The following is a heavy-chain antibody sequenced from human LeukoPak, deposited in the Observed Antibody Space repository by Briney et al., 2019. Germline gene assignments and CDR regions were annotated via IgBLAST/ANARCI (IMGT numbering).Heavy chain of an antibody. V-gene: IGHV4-4*07. CDR2: IYTSGNT. D-gene: IGHD1-26*01. Sequence: SETLSLTCTVSGGSISSYHWSWIRQPAGKGLEWVGRIYTSGNTNYNPSHKSRVTMSVDASKNQFSLNLISVTAADTAVYYCARVGGSREFDYWGQGTLVTVSS. J-gene: IGHJ4*02. CDR1: GGSISSYH. CDR3: ARVGGSREFDY.